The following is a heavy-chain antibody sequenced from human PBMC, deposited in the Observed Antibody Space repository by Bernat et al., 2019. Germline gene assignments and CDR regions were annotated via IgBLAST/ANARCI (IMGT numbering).Heavy chain of an antibody. CDR1: GYTLTELS. CDR3: ATDLSSSWYEGVLYYYYGMDV. D-gene: IGHD6-13*01. CDR2: FDPEDGET. V-gene: IGHV1-24*01. Sequence: QVQLVQSGAEVKKPGASVKVSCKVSGYTLTELSMHWVRQAPGKGLEWMGGFDPEDGETIYAQKFQGRVTMTEDTSTDTAYMELSSLRSEDTAVYYCATDLSSSWYEGVLYYYYGMDVWGQGTTVTVSS. J-gene: IGHJ6*02.